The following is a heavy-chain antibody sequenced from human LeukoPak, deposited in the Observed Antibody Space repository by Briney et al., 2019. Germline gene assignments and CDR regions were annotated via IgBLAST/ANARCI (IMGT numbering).Heavy chain of an antibody. V-gene: IGHV3-48*01. CDR2: ISSSSSTI. CDR1: GFTFSSYA. J-gene: IGHJ5*02. CDR3: AGYCSTTTCYSSPNWFDP. Sequence: GGSLRLSCAASGFTFSSYAMHWVRPAPGKGLEWVSYISSSSSTIYYADSVKGRFTISRDNSKNTLYLQMNSLRAEDTAVYYCAGYCSTTTCYSSPNWFDPWGQGTLVTVSS. D-gene: IGHD2-2*01.